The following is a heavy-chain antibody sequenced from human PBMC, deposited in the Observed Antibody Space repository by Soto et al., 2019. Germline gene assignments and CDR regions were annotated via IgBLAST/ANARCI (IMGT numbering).Heavy chain of an antibody. Sequence: GGSLRLSCAASGFTFSSYSMNWVRQAPGKGLEWVSSISSSSSYIYYADSVKGRFTISRDNAKNSLYLQMNSLRAEDTAVYYCARDGEYQLPGSDYNYYGMDVWGQGTTVTVSS. J-gene: IGHJ6*02. D-gene: IGHD2-2*01. V-gene: IGHV3-21*01. CDR2: ISSSSSYI. CDR1: GFTFSSYS. CDR3: ARDGEYQLPGSDYNYYGMDV.